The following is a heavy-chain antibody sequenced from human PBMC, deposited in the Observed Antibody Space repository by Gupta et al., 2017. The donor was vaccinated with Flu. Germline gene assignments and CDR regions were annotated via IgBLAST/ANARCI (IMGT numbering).Heavy chain of an antibody. D-gene: IGHD4-17*01. CDR2: SFNGGST. Sequence: YYWVWIRHPRGKDREWIGTSFNGGSTYYPRSLKTRVTISGDTSNHHLSLRLTAVTAADTGLYYGARNLGDRGLYGLDVWGQGTTVTVSS. J-gene: IGHJ6*02. CDR3: ARNLGDRGLYGLDV. V-gene: IGHV4-39*01. CDR1: YY.